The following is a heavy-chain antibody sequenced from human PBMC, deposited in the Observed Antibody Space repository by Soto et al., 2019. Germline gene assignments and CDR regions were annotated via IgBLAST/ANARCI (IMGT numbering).Heavy chain of an antibody. CDR3: ARDPMYSGSFEGAVDI. Sequence: QVQLVESGGGLVKPGESLRLSCAASGFTFSDYYMSWIRQAPGEGLEWVSYISSSGNTIYFADSVKGRFTISRDNAKNSLYLQMNSLRAEATAVYYCARDPMYSGSFEGAVDIWGQGTMVTVSS. CDR1: GFTFSDYY. J-gene: IGHJ3*02. CDR2: ISSSGNTI. V-gene: IGHV3-11*01. D-gene: IGHD1-26*01.